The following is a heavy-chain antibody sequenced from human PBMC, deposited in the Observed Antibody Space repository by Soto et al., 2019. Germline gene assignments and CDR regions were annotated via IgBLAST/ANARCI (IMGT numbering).Heavy chain of an antibody. CDR1: GFTFSSYA. Sequence: GGSLRLSCAASGFTFSSYAMSWVRQAPGRGLEWVSAISGSGGSTYYADSVKGRFTISRDNSKNTLYLQMNSLRAEDTAVYYCAKAEQWLVKYNWFDPWGQGTLVTVSS. D-gene: IGHD6-19*01. CDR3: AKAEQWLVKYNWFDP. V-gene: IGHV3-23*01. J-gene: IGHJ5*02. CDR2: ISGSGGST.